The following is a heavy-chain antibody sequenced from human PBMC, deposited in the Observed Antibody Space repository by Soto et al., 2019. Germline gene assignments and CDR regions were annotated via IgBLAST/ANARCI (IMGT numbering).Heavy chain of an antibody. CDR3: ARGVRFLEWLYY. J-gene: IGHJ4*02. CDR2: IIPIFGTA. D-gene: IGHD3-3*01. CDR1: GGTFSSYA. Sequence: GASVKVSCKASGGTFSSYAISWVRQAPGQGLEWMGGIIPIFGTANYAQKFQGRVTITADESTSTAYMELSSLRSEDTAVYYCARGVRFLEWLYYWGQGTLVTVS. V-gene: IGHV1-69*13.